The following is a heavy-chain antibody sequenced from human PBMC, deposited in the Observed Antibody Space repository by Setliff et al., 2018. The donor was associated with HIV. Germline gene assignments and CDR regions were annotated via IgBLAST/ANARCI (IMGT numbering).Heavy chain of an antibody. CDR2: IIHTGST. CDR3: ARGRSCSSSSCYLVYYYYYGMDV. Sequence: SETLSLTCAVYGGSFSGYYWSWIRQPPEKGLEWIGEIIHTGSTNYNPSLKSRVTISVDTSKNQFSLRLSSVTAADTAVYYCARGRSCSSSSCYLVYYYYYGMDVWGHGSTVTVSS. CDR1: GGSFSGYY. V-gene: IGHV4-34*01. D-gene: IGHD2-2*01. J-gene: IGHJ6*02.